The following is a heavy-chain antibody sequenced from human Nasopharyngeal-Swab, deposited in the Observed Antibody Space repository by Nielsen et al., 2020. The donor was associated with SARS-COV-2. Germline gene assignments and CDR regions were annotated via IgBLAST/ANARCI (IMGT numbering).Heavy chain of an antibody. CDR1: GYTFINYG. J-gene: IGHJ4*02. Sequence: ASVKVSCKASGYTFINYGLSWVRQAPGQGLEWVGWISANNGNTNYAQKFRGRVIMTTDTSTSTAYMELRSLRSDDTAIYYCARDQWLVHYFDYWGQGTLVTVSS. V-gene: IGHV1-18*01. CDR3: ARDQWLVHYFDY. CDR2: ISANNGNT. D-gene: IGHD6-19*01.